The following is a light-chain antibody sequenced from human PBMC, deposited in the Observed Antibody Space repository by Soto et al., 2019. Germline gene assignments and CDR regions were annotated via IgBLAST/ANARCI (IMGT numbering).Light chain of an antibody. CDR3: CSYAGSRNV. CDR1: SSDVGGYDY. J-gene: IGLJ1*01. V-gene: IGLV2-11*01. CDR2: DVS. Sequence: QSALTQPRSVSGSPGQSVTISCTGTSSDVGGYDYVSWYQHHPGKAPRLMIYDVSKRPSGVPDRFSGSKSGNTASLTISGLQAEDEADYYCCSYAGSRNVFGTGTKLTVL.